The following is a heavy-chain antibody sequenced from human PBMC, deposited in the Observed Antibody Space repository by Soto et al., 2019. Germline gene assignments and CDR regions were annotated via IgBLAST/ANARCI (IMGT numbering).Heavy chain of an antibody. Sequence: SETLSLTCTVSGGSISSSSYYWGWILQPPGKGLEWIGSIYYSGSTYYNPSLKSRVTISVDTSKNQFSLKLSSVTAADTAVYYCARHYYDSSGYYNWFDPWGQGTLVTVSS. CDR1: GGSISSSSYY. V-gene: IGHV4-39*01. CDR3: ARHYYDSSGYYNWFDP. CDR2: IYYSGST. J-gene: IGHJ5*02. D-gene: IGHD3-22*01.